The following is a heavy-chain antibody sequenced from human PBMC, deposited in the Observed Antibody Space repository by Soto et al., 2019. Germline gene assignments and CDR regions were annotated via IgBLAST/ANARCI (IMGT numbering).Heavy chain of an antibody. V-gene: IGHV3-30*03. CDR2: ISYDGSNE. J-gene: IGHJ6*02. CDR3: ATIVFRFLEWLFPNYGMNI. Sequence: GGSLRLSCAASGFTFSESWMYWVRQAPGRGPEWVAVISYDGSNEYYADSVKVRFAISRDNSKNTLYLQMNSLRAEDTAVYYFATIVFRFLEWLFPNYGMNIWGQETTVNTSS. CDR1: GFTFSESW. D-gene: IGHD3-3*01.